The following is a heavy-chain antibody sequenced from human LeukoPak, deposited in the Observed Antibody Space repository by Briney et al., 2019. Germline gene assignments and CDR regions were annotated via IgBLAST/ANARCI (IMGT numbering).Heavy chain of an antibody. V-gene: IGHV6-1*01. CDR1: GDSVSSNSAA. Sequence: SQTLSLTCAISGDSVSSNSAAWNWIRQSPSRGLEWLGRTYYRSKWYNDYAVSVKSRITINPDTSKNQFSLQLNPVTPEDTAVYYCARGNDYVWGSYPGWFDPWGQGTLVTVSS. J-gene: IGHJ5*02. CDR2: TYYRSKWYN. D-gene: IGHD3-16*02. CDR3: ARGNDYVWGSYPGWFDP.